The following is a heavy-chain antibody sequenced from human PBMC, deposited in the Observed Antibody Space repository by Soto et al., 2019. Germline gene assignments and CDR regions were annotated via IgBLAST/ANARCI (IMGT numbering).Heavy chain of an antibody. CDR1: GGTFSSYT. J-gene: IGHJ4*02. CDR3: AREEYGDYSVI. CDR2: IIPILGIA. D-gene: IGHD4-17*01. V-gene: IGHV1-69*08. Sequence: QVQLVQSGAEVKKPGSSVKVSCKASGGTFSSYTISWVRQAPGQGLEWMGRIIPILGIANYAQKFQGRVTITADKSTSTAYMELSSLRSEDTAVYYCAREEYGDYSVIWGQGTLVTVSS.